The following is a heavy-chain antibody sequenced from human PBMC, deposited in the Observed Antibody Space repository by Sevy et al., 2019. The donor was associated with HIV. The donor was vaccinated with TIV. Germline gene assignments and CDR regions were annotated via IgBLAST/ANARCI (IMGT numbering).Heavy chain of an antibody. CDR1: GFTFSDYN. CDR3: ARETSSFGEGIYYGMDV. D-gene: IGHD3-10*01. J-gene: IGHJ6*02. V-gene: IGHV3-21*01. Sequence: GGSLRLSCAASGFTFSDYNMNWVRQAPGKGLEWVSSISSISNYIYYADSVKGRFTNSRDSAKNSLYLQMNSLRAEDTAVYYCARETSSFGEGIYYGMDVWGQGTTVTVSS. CDR2: ISSISNYI.